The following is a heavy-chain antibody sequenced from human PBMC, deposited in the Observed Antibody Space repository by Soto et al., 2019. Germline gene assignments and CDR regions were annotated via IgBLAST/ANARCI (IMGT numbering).Heavy chain of an antibody. D-gene: IGHD1-26*01. CDR1: GGTFSSYT. CDR3: ARGRRSGSYDDY. Sequence: QVQLVQSGAEVKKPGSSVKVSCKASGGTFSSYTISWVRQAPGQGLEWMGRIIPILGIANYAQKFQGRVTITADKSTSTAYMELSSLRSEDTAVYYCARGRRSGSYDDYWGQGTLVTVSS. J-gene: IGHJ4*02. V-gene: IGHV1-69*02. CDR2: IIPILGIA.